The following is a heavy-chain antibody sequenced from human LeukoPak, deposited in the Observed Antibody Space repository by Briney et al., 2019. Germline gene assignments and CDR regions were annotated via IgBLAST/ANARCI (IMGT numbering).Heavy chain of an antibody. CDR2: ISAYNGNT. Sequence: ASVKVSCKAAGYTFTSYGISWVRQAPGQGLEWMGWISAYNGNTNYAQKLQGRVTMTTDTSTSTAYMELRSLRSDDTAVYYCARDPSRSSWPPFDYWGQGTLVTVSS. CDR3: ARDPSRSSWPPFDY. CDR1: GYTFTSYG. J-gene: IGHJ4*02. V-gene: IGHV1-18*01. D-gene: IGHD6-13*01.